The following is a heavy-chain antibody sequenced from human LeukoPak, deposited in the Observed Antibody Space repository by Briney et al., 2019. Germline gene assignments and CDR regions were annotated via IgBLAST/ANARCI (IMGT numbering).Heavy chain of an antibody. CDR2: ISYSGST. CDR3: ARSTLGAAATIYP. J-gene: IGHJ5*02. Sequence: KPAETLSLTCTVSGGSISSSSYYWDWIRQPPGKGLEWIGSISYSGSTYYNPSLKSRVTISADTSKNQFSLKLSSVTAADTAVYYCARSTLGAAATIYPWGREPWSPSPQ. V-gene: IGHV4-39*01. D-gene: IGHD6-13*01. CDR1: GGSISSSSYY.